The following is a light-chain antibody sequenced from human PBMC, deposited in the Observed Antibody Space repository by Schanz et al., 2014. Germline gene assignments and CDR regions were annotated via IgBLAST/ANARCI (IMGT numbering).Light chain of an antibody. CDR1: SSNIGAGYD. CDR2: GNS. Sequence: QSVLTQPPSVSGAPGQRVTISCTGSSSNIGAGYDVHWYQQLPGTAPKLLIYGNSNRPSGVPDRFSGSKSGTSASLAITGLQAEDEADYYCQSYDSISKVFGGGTKLPVL. CDR3: QSYDSISKV. J-gene: IGLJ2*01. V-gene: IGLV1-40*01.